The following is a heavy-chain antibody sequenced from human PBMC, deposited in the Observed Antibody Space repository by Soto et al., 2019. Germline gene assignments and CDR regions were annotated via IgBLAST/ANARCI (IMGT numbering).Heavy chain of an antibody. CDR3: ARDWNYGDRVYYYYYGMDV. CDR2: ISAYNGNT. Sequence: ASVKVSCKASGYTSTSYGISWVRQAPGQGLEWMGWISAYNGNTNYAQKLQGRVTMTTDTSTSTAYMELRSLRSDDTAVYYCARDWNYGDRVYYYYYGMDVWGQGTTVTVSS. D-gene: IGHD1-7*01. J-gene: IGHJ6*02. CDR1: GYTSTSYG. V-gene: IGHV1-18*04.